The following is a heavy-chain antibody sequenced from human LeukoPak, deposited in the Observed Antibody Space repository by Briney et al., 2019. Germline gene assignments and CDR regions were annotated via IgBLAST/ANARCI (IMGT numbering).Heavy chain of an antibody. Sequence: SETLSLTCTVSGGSISSYYWSWIRQPAGKGLEWIGRIYTSGSTNYNPSLKSRVTVSVDTSKDQFSLKLSSGTAADAAEYYCARLSGSYFDYWRQGTVVTVSS. CDR3: ARLSGSYFDY. CDR1: GGSISSYY. D-gene: IGHD1-26*01. J-gene: IGHJ4*02. CDR2: IYTSGST. V-gene: IGHV4-4*07.